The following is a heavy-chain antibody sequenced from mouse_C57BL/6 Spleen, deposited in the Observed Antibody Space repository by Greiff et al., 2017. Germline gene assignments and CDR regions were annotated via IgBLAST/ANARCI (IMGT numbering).Heavy chain of an antibody. CDR1: GFTFSNYW. Sequence: EVKLMESGGGLVQPGGSMKLSCVASGFTFSNYWMNWVRQSPEKGLEWVAQIRLKSDNYATHYAESVKGRFTISRDDSKSSVYLQMNNLRAEDTGIYYCTQLTGTDYWGQGTTLTVSS. D-gene: IGHD4-1*01. CDR2: IRLKSDNYAT. CDR3: TQLTGTDY. J-gene: IGHJ2*01. V-gene: IGHV6-3*01.